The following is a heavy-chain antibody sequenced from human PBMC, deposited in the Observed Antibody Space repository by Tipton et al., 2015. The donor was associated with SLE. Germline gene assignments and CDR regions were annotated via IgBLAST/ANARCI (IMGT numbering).Heavy chain of an antibody. V-gene: IGHV4-39*07. Sequence: LSLTCTVSGGSISSGGYYWSWIRQPPGKGLEWIGEINHSGSTNYNPSLKSRVTISVDTSKNQFSLKLSSVTAADTAVYYCARDLTGLGFDYWGQGTLVTVSS. J-gene: IGHJ4*02. CDR2: INHSGST. CDR3: ARDLTGLGFDY. CDR1: GGSISSGGYY. D-gene: IGHD1-20*01.